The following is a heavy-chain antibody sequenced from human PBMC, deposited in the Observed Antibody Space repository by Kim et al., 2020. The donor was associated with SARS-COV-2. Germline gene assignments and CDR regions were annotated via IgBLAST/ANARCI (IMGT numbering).Heavy chain of an antibody. D-gene: IGHD2-2*02. CDR1: GYTFTSYD. J-gene: IGHJ5*02. CDR3: ARGVYCSSTSGYNNWFDP. Sequence: ASVKVSCKASGYTFTSYDISWVRQAPGQGLEWMGWISAYNGNTNYAQKLQGRVTMTTDTSTSTAYMELRSLRSDDTAVYYCARGVYCSSTSGYNNWFDPWGQGTLVTVSS. CDR2: ISAYNGNT. V-gene: IGHV1-18*01.